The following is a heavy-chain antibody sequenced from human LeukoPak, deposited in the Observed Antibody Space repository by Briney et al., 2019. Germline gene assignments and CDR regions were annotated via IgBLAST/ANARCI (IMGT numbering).Heavy chain of an antibody. D-gene: IGHD2-15*01. CDR1: GYTFTGYY. V-gene: IGHV1-2*02. CDR2: INTNSGGT. CDR3: ASEAYCSGGSCYLHGVAS. J-gene: IGHJ4*02. Sequence: ASVKVSCKASGYTFTGYYMHWVRQAPGQGLEWMGWINTNSGGTNYAQKFQGRVTITRDTSIGTAYMELSSLISDDTAIYYCASEAYCSGGSCYLHGVASWGQGTLVTVSS.